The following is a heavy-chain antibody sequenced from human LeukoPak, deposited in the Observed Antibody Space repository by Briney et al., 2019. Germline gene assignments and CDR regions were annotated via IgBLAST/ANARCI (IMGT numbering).Heavy chain of an antibody. CDR3: ARAPVDTAMVDY. V-gene: IGHV3-53*04. J-gene: IGHJ4*02. CDR2: IYSGGST. Sequence: GGSLRLSCAASGFTVSSSYMSWVRQAPGKGLEGVSVIYSGGSTYYADSVKGRFTISRHNSKNTLYLQMNSLRAEDTAVYYCARAPVDTAMVDYWGQGTLVTVSS. CDR1: GFTVSSSY. D-gene: IGHD5-18*01.